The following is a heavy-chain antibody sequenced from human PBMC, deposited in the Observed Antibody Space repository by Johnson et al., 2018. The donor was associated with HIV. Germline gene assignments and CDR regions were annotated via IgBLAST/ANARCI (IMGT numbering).Heavy chain of an antibody. D-gene: IGHD2-15*01. CDR3: AKIMSKWSVDDDAFDV. V-gene: IGHV3-30*18. Sequence: QVQLVESGGGLVQPGGSLRLSCAASGFTFSSYAMSWVRQAPGKGLEWMALTYYEGINKYYADSVKGRFTISRDNTKNTLYLQMNSLRAEDTAVYYCAKIMSKWSVDDDAFDVWGQGTMVTVSS. J-gene: IGHJ3*01. CDR2: TYYEGINK. CDR1: GFTFSSYA.